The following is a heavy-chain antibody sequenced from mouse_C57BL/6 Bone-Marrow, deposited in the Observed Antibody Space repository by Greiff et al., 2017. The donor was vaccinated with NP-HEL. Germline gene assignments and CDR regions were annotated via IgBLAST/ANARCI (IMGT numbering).Heavy chain of an antibody. CDR1: GYTFTDYN. V-gene: IGHV1-18*01. J-gene: IGHJ1*03. CDR3: ARMKDYDYERYFDV. Sequence: EVQLQESGPELVKPGASVKIPCKASGYTFTDYNMDWVKQSHGKSLEWIGDINPNNGGTIYNQKFKGKATLTVDKSSSTAYMELRSLTSEDTAVYYCARMKDYDYERYFDVWGTGTTVTVSS. CDR2: INPNNGGT. D-gene: IGHD2-4*01.